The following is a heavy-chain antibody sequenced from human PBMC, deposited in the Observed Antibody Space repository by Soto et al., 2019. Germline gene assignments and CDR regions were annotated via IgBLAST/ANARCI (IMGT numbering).Heavy chain of an antibody. CDR2: IWYDGSNK. CDR1: GFTFSSYG. V-gene: IGHV3-33*01. J-gene: IGHJ6*03. D-gene: IGHD3-3*01. CDR3: ASDNDLEWLFPTTGYMDV. Sequence: QVQLVESGGGVVQPGRSLRLSCAASGFTFSSYGMHWVRQAPGKGLEWVEVIWYDGSNKYYADSVKGRFTISRDNSKNTLYLQMNSLRAEDTAVYYCASDNDLEWLFPTTGYMDVWGKGTTVTVSS.